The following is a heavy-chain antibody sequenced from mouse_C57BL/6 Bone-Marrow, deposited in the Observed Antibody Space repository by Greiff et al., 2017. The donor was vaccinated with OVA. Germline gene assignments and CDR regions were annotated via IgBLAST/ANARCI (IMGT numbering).Heavy chain of an antibody. V-gene: IGHV5-17*01. J-gene: IGHJ3*01. CDR3: AIYYYGSPFAY. CDR2: ISSGSSTI. CDR1: GFTFSDYG. D-gene: IGHD1-1*01. Sequence: EVQLVESGGGLVKPGGSLKLSCAASGFTFSDYGMHWVRQAPEQGLEWVAYISSGSSTIYYAEPVKGRFTISRDNAKNTLFLQMTSLRSEDTAMYYCAIYYYGSPFAYWGQGTLVTVSA.